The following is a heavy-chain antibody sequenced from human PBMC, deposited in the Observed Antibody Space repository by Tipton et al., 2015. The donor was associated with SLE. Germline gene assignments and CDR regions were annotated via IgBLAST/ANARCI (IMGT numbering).Heavy chain of an antibody. CDR3: ASPRPYYYDSSGAFDI. D-gene: IGHD3-22*01. J-gene: IGHJ3*02. CDR2: IYYSGST. Sequence: TLSLTCTVSGGSISSGGYYWSWIRQHPGKGLEWIGYIYYSGSTYYNPSLKSRVTISVDTSKNQFSLKLSSVTAADTAVYYCASPRPYYYDSSGAFDIWGQGTMVTVSS. CDR1: GGSISSGGYY. V-gene: IGHV4-31*03.